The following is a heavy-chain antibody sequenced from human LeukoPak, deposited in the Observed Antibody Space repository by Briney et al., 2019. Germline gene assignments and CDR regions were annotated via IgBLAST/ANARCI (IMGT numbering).Heavy chain of an antibody. CDR1: GGTFSGYA. D-gene: IGHD3-3*01. Sequence: ASVKVSCKASGGTFSGYAINWVRQATGQGLEWMGWMNPNSGNTGYAQKFQGRVTMTRNTSISTAYMELSSLRSEDTAVYYCARVRMDTIFGVVIWEYYFDYWGQGTLVTVSS. CDR3: ARVRMDTIFGVVIWEYYFDY. CDR2: MNPNSGNT. J-gene: IGHJ4*02. V-gene: IGHV1-8*02.